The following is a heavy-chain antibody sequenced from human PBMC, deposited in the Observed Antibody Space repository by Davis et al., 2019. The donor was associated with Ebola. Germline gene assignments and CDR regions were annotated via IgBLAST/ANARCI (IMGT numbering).Heavy chain of an antibody. CDR2: IYHSGST. Sequence: SETLSLTCAVSGGSISSGGYSWSWIRQPPGKGLEWIGYIYHSGSTNYNPSLKSRVTISVDTSKNQFSLKLSSVTAADTAVYYCARDLWDYYYGMDVWGQGTTVTVSS. D-gene: IGHD1-26*01. CDR1: GGSISSGGYS. CDR3: ARDLWDYYYGMDV. J-gene: IGHJ6*02. V-gene: IGHV4-30-2*01.